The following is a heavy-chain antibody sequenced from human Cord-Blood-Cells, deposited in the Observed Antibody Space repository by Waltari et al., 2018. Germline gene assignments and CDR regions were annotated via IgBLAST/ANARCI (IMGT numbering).Heavy chain of an antibody. Sequence: QVPLVQSGAAVKKPGASVKVSCKASGYTFTGYYMPWVRPAPGQGLEWMGWINPNSGGTNYAQKFQGWVTMTRDTSISTAYMELSRLRSDDTAVYYCARTFTGGWYFDYWGQGTLVTVSS. CDR1: GYTFTGYY. D-gene: IGHD6-19*01. CDR2: INPNSGGT. CDR3: ARTFTGGWYFDY. V-gene: IGHV1-2*04. J-gene: IGHJ4*02.